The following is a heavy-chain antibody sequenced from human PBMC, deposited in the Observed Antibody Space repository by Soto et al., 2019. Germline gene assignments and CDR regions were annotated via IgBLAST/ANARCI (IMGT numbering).Heavy chain of an antibody. CDR2: IIPIFGTA. D-gene: IGHD4-17*01. CDR1: GGTFSSYA. V-gene: IGHV1-69*12. CDR3: AREGLGYGYYQRVFEC. Sequence: QVQLVQSGAEVKKPGSSVKVSCKASGGTFSSYAISWVRQAPGQGLEWMGGIIPIFGTANYAQKFQGRVTITADASTSTDYMELSSLRSEDTAVYYCAREGLGYGYYQRVFECWGQGTLVTVSS. J-gene: IGHJ4*02.